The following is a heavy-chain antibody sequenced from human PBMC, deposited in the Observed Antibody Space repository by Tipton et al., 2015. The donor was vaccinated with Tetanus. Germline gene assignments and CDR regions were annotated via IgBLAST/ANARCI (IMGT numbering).Heavy chain of an antibody. D-gene: IGHD3-10*01. CDR2: INQGGSEK. J-gene: IGHJ6*02. CDR3: ARDREDYGSGSLGMDV. V-gene: IGHV3-7*05. CDR1: GFSFGSYW. Sequence: LSLTCAASGFSFGSYWMNWVRQAPGKGLEWVANINQGGSEKYFVDSVKGRFTITRDNAKNSLYLQINRLRVEDTAVYYCARDREDYGSGSLGMDVWGQGTTVTVSS.